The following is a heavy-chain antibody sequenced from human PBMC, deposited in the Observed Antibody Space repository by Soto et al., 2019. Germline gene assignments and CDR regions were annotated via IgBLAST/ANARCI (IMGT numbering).Heavy chain of an antibody. CDR2: IAYDGSRQ. CDR3: ARCLSWNDDNSGDFDY. D-gene: IGHD1-1*01. J-gene: IGHJ4*02. CDR1: GFTFSGHG. V-gene: IGHV3-33*05. Sequence: GGSLRLSCAASGFTFSGHGMHWVRQAPGKGLEWVALIAYDGSRQYYGDSVKGRFTISRDNSKNTLDLQMNSLRGEDTAVYYCARCLSWNDDNSGDFDYWGQGTPVTVSS.